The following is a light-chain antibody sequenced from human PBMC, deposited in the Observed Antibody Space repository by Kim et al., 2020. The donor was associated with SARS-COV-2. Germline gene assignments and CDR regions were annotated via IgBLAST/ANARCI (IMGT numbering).Light chain of an antibody. CDR1: QSVTSTY. Sequence: SPGERATLSCRASQSVTSTYLAWHQQKPGQAPRVVIFGTSRRATGIPDRFTGSRSGTDFTLTISRLEPEDFAVYYCQQYGSSPLTFGGGTKVDIK. CDR2: GTS. V-gene: IGKV3-20*01. CDR3: QQYGSSPLT. J-gene: IGKJ4*01.